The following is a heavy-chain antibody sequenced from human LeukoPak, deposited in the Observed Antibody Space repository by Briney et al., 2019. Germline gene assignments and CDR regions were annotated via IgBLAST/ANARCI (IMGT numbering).Heavy chain of an antibody. CDR3: ARALAVAGTGGFDP. J-gene: IGHJ5*02. CDR2: MNSDGSST. D-gene: IGHD6-19*01. V-gene: IGHV3-74*01. Sequence: GGPLRPSFAAPGFTSITYAMHWFRQAPGKGREWFSRMNSDGSSTSYADSVKGRFTISRDNAKNTPYLQMNSLRAEDTAVYYCARALAVAGTGGFDPWGQGTLVTVSS. CDR1: GFTSITYA.